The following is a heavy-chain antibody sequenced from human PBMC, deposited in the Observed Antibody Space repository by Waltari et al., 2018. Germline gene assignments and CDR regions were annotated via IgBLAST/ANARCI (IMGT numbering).Heavy chain of an antibody. CDR3: ASVHYYDSSGYYGDY. J-gene: IGHJ4*02. D-gene: IGHD3-22*01. CDR1: GYSFTSYG. Sequence: EVQLAQSGAEVKKPGESLKISCKGSGYSFTSYGIGWLGQTTGKGLEWMGIIYPGDSDTRYSPSFQGQVTISADKSISTAYLQWSSLKASDTAMYYCASVHYYDSSGYYGDYWGQGTLVTVSS. CDR2: IYPGDSDT. V-gene: IGHV5-51*01.